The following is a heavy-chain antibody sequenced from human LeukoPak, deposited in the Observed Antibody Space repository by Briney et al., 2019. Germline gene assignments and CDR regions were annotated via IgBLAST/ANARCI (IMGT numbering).Heavy chain of an antibody. CDR2: INPGAGDT. CDR3: ARTYGSGSYYKYYYDY. CDR1: GYTFTTYY. Sequence: ASVKVSCKASGYTFTTYYKHLVRQAPGQGLEWMGMINPGAGDTTYAQKFQNRVTMTRDTSTSTVYMELSSLRSEDTAMYYCARTYGSGSYYKYYYDYWGQGALVTVSS. D-gene: IGHD3-10*01. V-gene: IGHV1-46*01. J-gene: IGHJ4*02.